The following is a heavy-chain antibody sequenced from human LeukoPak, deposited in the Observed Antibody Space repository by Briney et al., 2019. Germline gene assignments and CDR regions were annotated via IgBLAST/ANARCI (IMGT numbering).Heavy chain of an antibody. CDR1: GFTFSDHW. V-gene: IGHV3-11*01. CDR3: ARVSGFGDAFDI. Sequence: GGSLRLSCAASGFTFSDHWMSWIRQAPGKGLEWVSYISSSGSTIYYADSVKGRFTISRDNAKNSLYLQMNSLRAEDTAVYYCARVSGFGDAFDIWGQGTMVTVSS. D-gene: IGHD3-10*01. J-gene: IGHJ3*02. CDR2: ISSSGSTI.